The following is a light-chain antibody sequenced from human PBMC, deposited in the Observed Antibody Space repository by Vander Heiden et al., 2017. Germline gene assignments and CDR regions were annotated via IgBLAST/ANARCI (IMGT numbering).Light chain of an antibody. CDR1: QTVLYSSNNKNY. CDR2: WAS. CDR3: QQYDSTPLT. J-gene: IGKJ4*01. V-gene: IGKV4-1*01. Sequence: DLVMTQSPDSLAVSLGESATINCKPSQTVLYSSNNKNYLAWYQQKPGQPPKLLIYWASTRESGVPDRFSGSGSGTDFTLTISSLQAEDVAVYYCQQYDSTPLTFGGATKVEIK.